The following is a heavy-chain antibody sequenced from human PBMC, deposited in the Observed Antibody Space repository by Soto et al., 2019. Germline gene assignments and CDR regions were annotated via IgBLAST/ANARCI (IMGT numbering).Heavy chain of an antibody. CDR3: ARLHGYTNYGMDV. CDR1: GGSIDRSNYY. J-gene: IGHJ6*02. Sequence: SETLSLTCNVSGGSIDRSNYYWDWLRQPPGKGLEWIGYIYYSGSTNYNPSLKSRVTISVDTSKNQFSLKLSSVTAADTAVYYCARLHGYTNYGMDVWGQGTTVT. CDR2: IYYSGST. V-gene: IGHV4-61*05. D-gene: IGHD6-25*01.